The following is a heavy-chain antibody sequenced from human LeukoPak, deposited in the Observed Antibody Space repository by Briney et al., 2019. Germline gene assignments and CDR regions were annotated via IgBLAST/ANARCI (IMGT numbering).Heavy chain of an antibody. CDR1: GFTFNSYA. V-gene: IGHV3-23*01. CDR2: ISGSGGNT. D-gene: IGHD6-19*01. Sequence: GGSLRLSCAASGFTFNSYAMSWVRQAPGKGLEWVSAISGSGGNTYYADSVKGRFAISRDNSKNTLFLQMNSLRDDDTAVYFCVKDAYLIGVAGNYFDDWGQGTLVTVSS. J-gene: IGHJ4*02. CDR3: VKDAYLIGVAGNYFDD.